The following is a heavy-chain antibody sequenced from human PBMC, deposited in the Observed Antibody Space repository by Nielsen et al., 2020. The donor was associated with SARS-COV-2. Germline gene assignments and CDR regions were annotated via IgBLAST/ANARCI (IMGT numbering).Heavy chain of an antibody. J-gene: IGHJ6*02. D-gene: IGHD3-10*01. Sequence: GGSLRLSCAASGFTFGDYGMSWVRQAPGKGLEWVSGINWNGGSTGYADSVKGRFTISRDNAKNSLYLQMNSLRAEDTALYHCASIDYGSGSYGGMDVWGQGTTVTVSS. CDR2: INWNGGST. CDR1: GFTFGDYG. V-gene: IGHV3-20*01. CDR3: ASIDYGSGSYGGMDV.